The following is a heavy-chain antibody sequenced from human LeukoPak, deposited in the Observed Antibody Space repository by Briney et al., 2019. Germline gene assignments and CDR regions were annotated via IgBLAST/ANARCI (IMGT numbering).Heavy chain of an antibody. V-gene: IGHV3-30*04. D-gene: IGHD3-22*01. CDR1: GFTFSSYA. Sequence: QSGGSLRLSCAASGFTFSSYAMHWVRQAPGKGLEWVAVISYDGSNKYYADSVKGRFTISRDNSKNTLYLQMNSLRAEDTAVYYCARGGDSSGYTYYFDYWGQGTLVTVSS. J-gene: IGHJ4*02. CDR3: ARGGDSSGYTYYFDY. CDR2: ISYDGSNK.